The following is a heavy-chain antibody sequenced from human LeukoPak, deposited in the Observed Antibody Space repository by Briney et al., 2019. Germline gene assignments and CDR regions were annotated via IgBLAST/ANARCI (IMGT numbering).Heavy chain of an antibody. V-gene: IGHV3-23*01. D-gene: IGHD4-11*01. J-gene: IGHJ4*02. CDR2: ISGSGGST. CDR1: GFTFSYYS. Sequence: GGSLRLSCAASGFTFSYYSMSWVRQAPGKGLEWVSAISGSGGSTYYADSVKGRFTISRDNSKNTLYLQMNSLRAEDTAVYYCAKDLTTVTSGEGFDYWGQGTLVTVSS. CDR3: AKDLTTVTSGEGFDY.